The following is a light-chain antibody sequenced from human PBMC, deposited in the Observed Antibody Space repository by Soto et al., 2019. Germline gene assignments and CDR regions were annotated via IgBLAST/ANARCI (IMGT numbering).Light chain of an antibody. V-gene: IGLV2-23*01. J-gene: IGLJ3*02. CDR1: SSDVGSYNL. Sequence: QSALTQPASVSGSPGQSITISCTGTSSDVGSYNLVYWYQQHQGKAPKLMIYEGRKRPSGVSNRFSGSKSGNTSSLTISGIQPEAEADYYCCSYAGSRTWVFGGGTKVTVL. CDR3: CSYAGSRTWV. CDR2: EGR.